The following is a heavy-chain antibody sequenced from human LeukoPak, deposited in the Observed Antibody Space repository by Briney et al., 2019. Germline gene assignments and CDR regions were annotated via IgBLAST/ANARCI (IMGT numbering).Heavy chain of an antibody. Sequence: NPGRSLRLSCAASGFTFSSYSMNWVRQAPGKGLEWVSSISSSSSYIYYADSVKGRFTISRDNAKNSLYLQMNSLRAEDTAVYYCARGIAAAGCIDYWGQGTLVTVSS. J-gene: IGHJ4*02. CDR1: GFTFSSYS. D-gene: IGHD6-13*01. CDR3: ARGIAAAGCIDY. V-gene: IGHV3-21*01. CDR2: ISSSSSYI.